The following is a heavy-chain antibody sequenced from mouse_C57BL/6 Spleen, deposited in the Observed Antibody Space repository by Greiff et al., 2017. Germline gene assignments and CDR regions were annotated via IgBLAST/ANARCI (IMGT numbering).Heavy chain of an antibody. D-gene: IGHD2-4*01. Sequence: EVKLQQSGAELVKPGASVKLSCTASGFNIKDYYMHWVKQRTEQGLEWIGRIDPEDGETKYAPKFQGKATITADTSSNTAYLQLSSLTSEDTAVYYCAREREGIYYDYGGFAYWGQGTLVTVSA. V-gene: IGHV14-2*01. CDR1: GFNIKDYY. CDR3: AREREGIYYDYGGFAY. J-gene: IGHJ3*01. CDR2: IDPEDGET.